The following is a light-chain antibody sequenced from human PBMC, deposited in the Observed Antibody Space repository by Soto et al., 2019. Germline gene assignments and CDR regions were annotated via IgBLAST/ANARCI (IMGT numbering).Light chain of an antibody. CDR1: HSVNSH. CDR2: GAS. V-gene: IGKV3-15*01. Sequence: MTQSPATLSMSPGERVTLSCRTSHSVNSHVAWYQQKPGQAPRLLLYGASTRATGIPVRFSGSGFGTEFTLTISSLQSEDFAVYYCQQYKNWPLFGQGTRLEIK. J-gene: IGKJ5*01. CDR3: QQYKNWPL.